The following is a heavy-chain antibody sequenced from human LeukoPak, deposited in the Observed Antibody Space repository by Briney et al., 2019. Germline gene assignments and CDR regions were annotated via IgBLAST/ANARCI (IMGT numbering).Heavy chain of an antibody. J-gene: IGHJ4*02. CDR3: AKLEIAARPNNHLVFDY. CDR2: ISGSGGST. Sequence: GGSLRLSCAASGFTFSSYAMSWVRQAPGKGLEWVSAISGSGGSTYYADSVKGRFTISRDNSKNTLYLQMNSLRAEDTAVYYCAKLEIAARPNNHLVFDYWGQGTLVTVSS. CDR1: GFTFSSYA. D-gene: IGHD6-6*01. V-gene: IGHV3-23*01.